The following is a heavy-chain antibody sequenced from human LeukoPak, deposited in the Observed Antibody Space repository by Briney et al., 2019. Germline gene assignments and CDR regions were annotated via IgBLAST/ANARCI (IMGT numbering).Heavy chain of an antibody. V-gene: IGHV3-30*18. D-gene: IGHD3-10*01. CDR1: GFTFSSYG. CDR3: AKPPGELLWFGELLRNYYYYMDV. J-gene: IGHJ6*03. Sequence: GGSLRLSCAASGFTFSSYGMHWVRQAPGKGLEWVAVISYDGSNKYYADSVKGRFTISRDNSKNTLYLQMNSLRAEDTAVYYCAKPPGELLWFGELLRNYYYYMDVWGKGTTVTVSS. CDR2: ISYDGSNK.